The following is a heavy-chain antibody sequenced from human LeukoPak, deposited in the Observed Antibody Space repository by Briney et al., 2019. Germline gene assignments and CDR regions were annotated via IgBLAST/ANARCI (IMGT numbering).Heavy chain of an antibody. Sequence: GGSLRLSCAASGFTFSSYWMHWVRQAPGKGLVWVSRINGDGSSTSYADSVKGRFTISRDNAKNTLYLQMNSLRAEDTAVYYCARGDLVGLVYYYYYGMDVWGQGTTVTVSS. CDR1: GFTFSSYW. CDR3: ARGDLVGLVYYYYYGMDV. D-gene: IGHD2-8*02. CDR2: INGDGSST. J-gene: IGHJ6*02. V-gene: IGHV3-74*01.